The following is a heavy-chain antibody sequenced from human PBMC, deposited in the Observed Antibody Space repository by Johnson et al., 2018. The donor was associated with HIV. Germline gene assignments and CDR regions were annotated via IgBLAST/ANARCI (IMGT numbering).Heavy chain of an antibody. CDR2: VSYDGSNK. V-gene: IGHV3-30*04. J-gene: IGHJ3*02. CDR1: RFTFNKYT. D-gene: IGHD4-23*01. CDR3: ARDSTPWGDDYGGHDAFDI. Sequence: QVQLVESGGGVVQPGRSLRLSCAASRFTFNKYTMHWVRQAPGKGLEWVAVVSYDGSNKYYADSVKGRFTISRDNSKNTLYLQMNSLRAEDTAVYYCARDSTPWGDDYGGHDAFDIWGQGTMVTVSS.